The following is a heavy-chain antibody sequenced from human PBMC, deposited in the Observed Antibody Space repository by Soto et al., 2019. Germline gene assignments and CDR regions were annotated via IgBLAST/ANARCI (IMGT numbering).Heavy chain of an antibody. CDR2: IIPIFGTA. CDR3: ASSVAKYYYYGMDV. J-gene: IGHJ6*02. D-gene: IGHD5-12*01. CDR1: GGTFSSYA. Sequence: SVKVSCKASGGTFSSYAISWVRQAPGQGLEWMGGIIPIFGTANYAQKFQGRVTVTADESTSTAYMELSSLRSEDTAVYYCASSVAKYYYYGMDVWGQGTTVTVSS. V-gene: IGHV1-69*13.